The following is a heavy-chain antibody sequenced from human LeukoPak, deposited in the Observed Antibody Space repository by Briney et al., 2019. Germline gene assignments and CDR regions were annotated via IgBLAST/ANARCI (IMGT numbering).Heavy chain of an antibody. D-gene: IGHD2-15*01. V-gene: IGHV3-23*01. Sequence: GGSLRLSCAASGFTFSSYAMSWVRQAPGKGLEWVSGISDSGGSTYYADSVKGRFTISRDNSKNSLYLQMNSLRTEDTALYYCAKDPDRAAYCSGGSCYSGFDYWGQGTLVTVSS. CDR2: ISDSGGST. CDR1: GFTFSSYA. J-gene: IGHJ4*02. CDR3: AKDPDRAAYCSGGSCYSGFDY.